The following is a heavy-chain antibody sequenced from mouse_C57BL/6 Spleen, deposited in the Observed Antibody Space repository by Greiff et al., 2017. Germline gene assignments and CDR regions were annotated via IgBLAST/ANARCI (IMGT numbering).Heavy chain of an antibody. D-gene: IGHD3-2*02. CDR1: GYTFTSYW. V-gene: IGHV1-52*01. CDR3: ARSDSSGYLFAY. Sequence: QVQLKESGAELVRPGSSVKLSCKASGYTFTSYWMHWVKQRPIQGLEWIGNIDPSDSETHYNQKFKDKATLTVDKSSSTAYMQLSSLTSEDSAVYYCARSDSSGYLFAYWGQGTLVTVSA. CDR2: IDPSDSET. J-gene: IGHJ3*01.